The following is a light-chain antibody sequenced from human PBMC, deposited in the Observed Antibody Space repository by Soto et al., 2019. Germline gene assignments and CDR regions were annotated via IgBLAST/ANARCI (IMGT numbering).Light chain of an antibody. Sequence: DIQMTQSPSSLSASVGDRVTITCRASQSISSYLNWYQQKPGKAPKLLIYAASSLQSGVPSRFSGSGSGTDFTLTISSLQPEDFATYYCQQSHSPPWTFGQGTKVDIK. CDR3: QQSHSPPWT. J-gene: IGKJ1*01. CDR1: QSISSY. CDR2: AAS. V-gene: IGKV1-39*01.